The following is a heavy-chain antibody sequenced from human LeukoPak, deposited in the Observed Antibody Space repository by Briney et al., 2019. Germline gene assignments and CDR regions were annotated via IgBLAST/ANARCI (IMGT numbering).Heavy chain of an antibody. D-gene: IGHD3-22*01. CDR1: GYTFTSYD. J-gene: IGHJ4*02. CDR2: MDPNSGNT. Sequence: ASVKVSCKASGYTFTSYDINWVRQATGQGLEWMGWMDPNSGNTGYAQKFQGRVTMTTDTSTSTAYMELRSLRSDDTAVYYCARDLSLENYFDSSGYYTITPHYFDYWGQGTLVTVSS. CDR3: ARDLSLENYFDSSGYYTITPHYFDY. V-gene: IGHV1-8*01.